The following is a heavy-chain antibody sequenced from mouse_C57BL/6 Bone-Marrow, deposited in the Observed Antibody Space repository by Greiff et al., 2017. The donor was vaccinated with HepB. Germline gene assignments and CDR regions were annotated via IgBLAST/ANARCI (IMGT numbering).Heavy chain of an antibody. J-gene: IGHJ2*01. CDR1: GFNIKDYY. V-gene: IGHV14-1*01. Sequence: EVKLMESGAELVRPGASVKLSCTASGFNIKDYYMHWVKQRPEQGLEWIGRIDPEDGDTEYAPKFQGKATMTADTSSNTAYLQLSSLTSEDTAVYYCTRRGTTVVDYFDYWGQGTTLTVSS. CDR2: IDPEDGDT. CDR3: TRRGTTVVDYFDY. D-gene: IGHD1-1*01.